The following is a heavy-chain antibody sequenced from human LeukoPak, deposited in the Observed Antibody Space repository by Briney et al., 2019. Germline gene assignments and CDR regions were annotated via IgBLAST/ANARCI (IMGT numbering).Heavy chain of an antibody. Sequence: GGSLRLSCAASGFTFSSYAMNWVRQAPGKGLEWVSNISGRGGSTYYADSVKGRFTISRDNSKNTLYLQMNSLRAEDTAVYYCAKSVGGTGDPVDYWGQGTLVIVS. J-gene: IGHJ4*02. CDR1: GFTFSSYA. D-gene: IGHD6-19*01. CDR3: AKSVGGTGDPVDY. V-gene: IGHV3-23*01. CDR2: ISGRGGST.